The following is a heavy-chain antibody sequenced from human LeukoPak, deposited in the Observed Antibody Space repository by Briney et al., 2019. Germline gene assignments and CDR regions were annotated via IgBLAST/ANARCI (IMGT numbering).Heavy chain of an antibody. V-gene: IGHV3-21*01. Sequence: GGSLRLSCAASGFTFSSYSMNWVRQAPGKGLEWVSSISSSSSYIYYADSVKGRFTISRDNAKNSLYLQMNSLRAEDTAVYYCARGGYDFWSGPTDYWGQGTLVTVSS. CDR1: GFTFSSYS. CDR2: ISSSSSYI. J-gene: IGHJ4*02. CDR3: ARGGYDFWSGPTDY. D-gene: IGHD3-3*01.